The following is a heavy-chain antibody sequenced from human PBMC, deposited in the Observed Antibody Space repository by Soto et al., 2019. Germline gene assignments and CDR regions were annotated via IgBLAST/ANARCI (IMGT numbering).Heavy chain of an antibody. CDR1: GFTFSTAW. CDR3: IRDPYGST. CDR2: IKTTSDGGTI. J-gene: IGHJ5*02. Sequence: EVQLVESGGGLAKPGESLRLSCAASGFTFSTAWMTWVRQAPGRGLEWVARIKTTSDGGTIHYAAPVKGRFTISRDDSKDTLFLQMNSLKIEDTALYYCIRDPYGSTWGQGTLVTVSS. D-gene: IGHD3-10*01. V-gene: IGHV3-15*01.